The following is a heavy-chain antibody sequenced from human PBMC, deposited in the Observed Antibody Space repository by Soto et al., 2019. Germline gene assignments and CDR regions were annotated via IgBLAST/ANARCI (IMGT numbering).Heavy chain of an antibody. CDR2: ISSDGRNT. Sequence: EVQLVESGGGLVQPGGSLRLSCAASGFAFSSYWMQWVSQAPGKGPVWVSRISSDGRNTTYADYVKGRFTISRDNAENTPHLQMTSLTDADTAVYYCIKASTVTGVGGYRWGQGTLVTVSS. D-gene: IGHD6-19*01. CDR3: IKASTVTGVGGYR. CDR1: GFAFSSYW. V-gene: IGHV3-74*01. J-gene: IGHJ5*02.